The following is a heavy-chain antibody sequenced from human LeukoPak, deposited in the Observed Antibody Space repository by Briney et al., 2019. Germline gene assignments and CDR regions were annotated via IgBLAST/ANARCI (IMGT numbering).Heavy chain of an antibody. Sequence: SETLSLTCTVSGGSISSGSYYWSWIRQPAGKGLEWIGRIYTSGSTNYNPSLKSRVTISVDTSKNQFSLKLSSVTAADTAVYYCARCYHYDREAFDIWGQGTMVTVSS. J-gene: IGHJ3*02. CDR1: GGSISSGSYY. V-gene: IGHV4-61*02. D-gene: IGHD3-22*01. CDR3: ARCYHYDREAFDI. CDR2: IYTSGST.